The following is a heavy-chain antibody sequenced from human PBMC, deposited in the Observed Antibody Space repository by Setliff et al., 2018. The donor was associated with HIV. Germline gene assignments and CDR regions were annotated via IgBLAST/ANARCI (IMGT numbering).Heavy chain of an antibody. CDR2: FSYRGRT. CDR3: ASSTPGVSGSYPAHAFDI. Sequence: SETLSLTCAVSGYSINSGYSINSDYYWGWIRQPPGKGLEWIGSFSYRGRTYYSPSLRGRVTISVDTSNNQFSLKLSSVTAADTAVYYCASSTPGVSGSYPAHAFDIWGQGTMVTVSS. J-gene: IGHJ3*02. CDR1: GYSINSGYSINSDYY. D-gene: IGHD3-10*01. V-gene: IGHV4-38-2*01.